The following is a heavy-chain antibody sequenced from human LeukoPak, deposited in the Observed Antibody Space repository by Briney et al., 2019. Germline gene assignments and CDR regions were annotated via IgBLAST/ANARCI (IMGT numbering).Heavy chain of an antibody. CDR1: GFSFSDSW. CDR2: INQGGSER. CDR3: GRGDGYLVDH. D-gene: IGHD5-24*01. V-gene: IGHV3-7*01. Sequence: PGGSLRLSCVGSGFSFSDSWMTWVRRAPGKGLEWVANINQGGSERNHVDSVKGRFTISRDDARTSLFLQMNSLSAEDTGVYYCGRGDGYLVDHWGQGTLVTVSS. J-gene: IGHJ4*02.